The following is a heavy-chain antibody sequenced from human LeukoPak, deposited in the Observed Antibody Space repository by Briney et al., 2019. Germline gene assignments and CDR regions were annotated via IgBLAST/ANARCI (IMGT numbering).Heavy chain of an antibody. D-gene: IGHD4-17*01. V-gene: IGHV3-21*01. CDR2: ISSSSSYI. Sequence: GGSLRLSCAASGFTFSSYSMNWVRQAPGKGLEWVSSISSSSSYIYYADSVKGRFTISRDNAKNSLYLQMNSLRAEDTAVYYCARDTHTVTTFRYFDDWGQGTLGTLSS. CDR3: ARDTHTVTTFRYFDD. J-gene: IGHJ4*02. CDR1: GFTFSSYS.